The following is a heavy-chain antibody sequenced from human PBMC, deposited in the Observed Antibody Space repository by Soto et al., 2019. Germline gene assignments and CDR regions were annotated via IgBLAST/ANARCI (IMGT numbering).Heavy chain of an antibody. CDR1: GASISGFY. V-gene: IGHV4-4*07. Sequence: PSETLSLTCTVSGASISGFYWSWIRKSAGKGLEWIGRIYATGTTDYNPSLKSRVMMSVDTSKKQFSLKLRSVTAADTATYYCARHDGYSYGYDYWGRGTLVTVSS. CDR3: ARHDGYSYGYDY. D-gene: IGHD5-18*01. J-gene: IGHJ4*02. CDR2: IYATGTT.